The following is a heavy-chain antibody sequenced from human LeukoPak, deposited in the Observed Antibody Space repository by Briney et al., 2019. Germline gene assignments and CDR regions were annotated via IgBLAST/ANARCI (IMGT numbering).Heavy chain of an antibody. CDR3: ARHLRYGSGGYFDY. CDR2: IYSGGST. Sequence: GGSLRLSCAASGFTFSSYVMNWVRQAPGKGLEWVSVIYSGGSTKYADSVKGRFTIFRDNSKNTLNLQMNSLRAEDTAVYYCARHLRYGSGGYFDYWGQGTLVTVSS. CDR1: GFTFSSYV. J-gene: IGHJ4*02. D-gene: IGHD3-10*01. V-gene: IGHV3-66*04.